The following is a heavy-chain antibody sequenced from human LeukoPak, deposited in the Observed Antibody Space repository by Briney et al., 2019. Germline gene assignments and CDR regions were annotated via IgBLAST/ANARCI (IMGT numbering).Heavy chain of an antibody. Sequence: SVKVSCKASGGTLSSYAISWVRQAPGQGLEWMGGIIPIFGTANYAQKFQGRVTITADESTSTAYMELSSLSSEDTAVYYCASRSYYGSGSYPLWGQGTLVTVSS. CDR3: ASRSYYGSGSYPL. V-gene: IGHV1-69*01. CDR1: GGTLSSYA. CDR2: IIPIFGTA. D-gene: IGHD3-10*01. J-gene: IGHJ4*02.